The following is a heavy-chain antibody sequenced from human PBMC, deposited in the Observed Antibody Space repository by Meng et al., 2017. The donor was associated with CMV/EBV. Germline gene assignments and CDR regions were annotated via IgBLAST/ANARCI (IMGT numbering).Heavy chain of an antibody. CDR3: ARDFVRGRSMDV. CDR1: GGTFSSYT. D-gene: IGHD2-8*01. CDR2: IIPILGIA. J-gene: IGHJ6*02. Sequence: SVKVSCKGSGGTFSSYTISWVRQAPGQGLEWMGRIIPILGIANYAQKFQGRVTITADKSTSTAYMELSSLRSEDTAVYYCARDFVRGRSMDVWGQGTTVTVSS. V-gene: IGHV1-69*04.